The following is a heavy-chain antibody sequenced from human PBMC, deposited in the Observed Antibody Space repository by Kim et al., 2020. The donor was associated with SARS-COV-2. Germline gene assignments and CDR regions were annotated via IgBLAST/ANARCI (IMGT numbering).Heavy chain of an antibody. J-gene: IGHJ6*02. Sequence: SETLSLTCAVYGGSFSGYYWSWIRQPPGKGLEWIGEINHSGSTNYNPSLKSRVTISVDTSKNQFSLKLSSVTAADTAVYYCARMGLLARPTRGMDVWGQGTTVTVSS. D-gene: IGHD5-18*01. CDR1: GGSFSGYY. CDR3: ARMGLLARPTRGMDV. V-gene: IGHV4-34*01. CDR2: INHSGST.